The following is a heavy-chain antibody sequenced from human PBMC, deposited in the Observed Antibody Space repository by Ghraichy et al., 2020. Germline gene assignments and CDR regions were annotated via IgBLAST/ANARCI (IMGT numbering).Heavy chain of an antibody. CDR3: ARVGNYYMDV. J-gene: IGHJ6*03. D-gene: IGHD3-10*01. CDR2: IHSSSTSSI. V-gene: IGHV3-48*02. CDR1: GFTFSSYS. Sequence: GGSLRLSCAASGFTFSSYSMNWVRQAPGKGLEWVSYIHSSSTSSIFYADSVKGRFTISRDNAQNSLYLQMNSLRDEDTAVYYCARVGNYYMDVWGKGTTVTVSS.